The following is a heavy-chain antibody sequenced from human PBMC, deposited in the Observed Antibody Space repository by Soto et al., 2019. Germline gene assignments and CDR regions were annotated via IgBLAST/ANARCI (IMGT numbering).Heavy chain of an antibody. CDR1: GFTFSSYG. D-gene: IGHD2-15*01. CDR3: ARDRGLNGGFDY. CDR2: IWYDGSNK. J-gene: IGHJ4*02. Sequence: QVQLVESGGGVVQPGRSLRLSCAASGFTFSSYGMHWVRQAPGKGLEWVAVIWYDGSNKYYADSVKGRFPISRDNSKNTLYLQMNSLRAEDTAVYYCARDRGLNGGFDYWGQGTLVTVSS. V-gene: IGHV3-33*01.